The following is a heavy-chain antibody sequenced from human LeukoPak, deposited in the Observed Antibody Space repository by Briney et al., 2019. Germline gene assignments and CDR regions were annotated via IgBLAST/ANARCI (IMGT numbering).Heavy chain of an antibody. CDR3: ASDRSSSWYY. CDR1: GYSISSGYY. J-gene: IGHJ4*02. D-gene: IGHD6-13*01. V-gene: IGHV4-38-2*02. CDR2: IYHSGKT. Sequence: PSETLSLTCTVSGYSISSGYYWGWIRQPPGKGLEWIGSIYHSGKTYYNPSLRSRVTTSGDTSKNQFSLKLSSVTAADTAVYYCASDRSSSWYYWGQGTLVTVSS.